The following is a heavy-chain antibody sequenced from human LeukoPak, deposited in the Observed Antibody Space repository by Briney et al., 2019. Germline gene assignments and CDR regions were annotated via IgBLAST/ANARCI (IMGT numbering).Heavy chain of an antibody. J-gene: IGHJ4*02. D-gene: IGHD3-10*01. CDR2: IYYSGSS. Sequence: PSETLSLTCTVSGGSISSSSYYWGWIRQPPGKGLEWIGSIYYSGSSYYSPSLKSRLTISVDLSKNQFSLKLRSVTAADTAVYHCATSGIGSWGQGTLVTVSS. V-gene: IGHV4-39*01. CDR1: GGSISSSSYY. CDR3: ATSGIGS.